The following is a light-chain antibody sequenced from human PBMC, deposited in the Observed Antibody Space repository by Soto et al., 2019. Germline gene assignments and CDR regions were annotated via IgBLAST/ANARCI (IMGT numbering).Light chain of an antibody. J-gene: IGKJ2*01. CDR2: GAS. CDR1: QSVSSN. V-gene: IGKV3-15*01. Sequence: EIVMTQSPATLSVSLGERATLSCRASQSVSSNLAWYKQKPGQPPSLLIYGASARATGIPARFSGSGSGTEFTLTISSLQSEDFAVYYCQHYNNWPFTFGQRTKLEIK. CDR3: QHYNNWPFT.